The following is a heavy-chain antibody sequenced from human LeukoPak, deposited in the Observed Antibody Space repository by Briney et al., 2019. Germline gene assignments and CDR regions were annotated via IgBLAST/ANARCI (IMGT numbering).Heavy chain of an antibody. J-gene: IGHJ5*02. V-gene: IGHV4-59*01. Sequence: SETLSLTCTVSGGSISSYYWNWIRQPPGKGLEWIGYIYYSGSTNYNPSLKSRVTISVDTSKNQFSLKLSSVTAADTAVYYCARRDYGDYVLGYNWFDPWGQGTLVTVSS. D-gene: IGHD4-17*01. CDR2: IYYSGST. CDR1: GGSISSYY. CDR3: ARRDYGDYVLGYNWFDP.